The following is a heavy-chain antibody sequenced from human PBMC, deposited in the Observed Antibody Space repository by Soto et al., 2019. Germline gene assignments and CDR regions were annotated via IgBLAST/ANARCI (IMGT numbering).Heavy chain of an antibody. Sequence: SETLSLTCAVSGGSISSGGYSWSWIRQPPGKGLEWIGYISHSGSTYYNPSLKSRVTISLDRSKNQFSLKLSSVTAADTAVYYCARDGAARRLFDYWGQGTLVTVSS. CDR2: ISHSGST. CDR3: ARDGAARRLFDY. D-gene: IGHD6-6*01. V-gene: IGHV4-30-2*01. CDR1: GGSISSGGYS. J-gene: IGHJ4*02.